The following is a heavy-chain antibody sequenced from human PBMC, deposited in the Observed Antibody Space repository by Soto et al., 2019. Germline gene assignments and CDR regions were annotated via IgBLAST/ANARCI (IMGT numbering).Heavy chain of an antibody. Sequence: EVQLLESGGGLVQPGESLRLSCAASGFTFGNYFMNWVRQAPGKGLEWVSDISSNGGRTHYADSVRGRFTISRDNSRNTLYLQMSSLRAEDTALYYCAKDLHSYGMDVWGQGTTVTVSS. V-gene: IGHV3-23*01. CDR1: GFTFGNYF. CDR3: AKDLHSYGMDV. J-gene: IGHJ6*02. CDR2: ISSNGGRT.